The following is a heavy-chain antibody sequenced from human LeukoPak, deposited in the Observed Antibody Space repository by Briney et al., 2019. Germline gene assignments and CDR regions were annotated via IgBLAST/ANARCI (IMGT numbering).Heavy chain of an antibody. J-gene: IGHJ4*02. CDR3: ARSYCSSTSCYVYFDY. V-gene: IGHV1-3*01. D-gene: IGHD2-2*01. CDR1: GYTFTSYA. CDR2: INAGNGNT. Sequence: ASVKVSCKASGYTFTSYAMHWVRQAPGQRLEWMGWINAGNGNTKYSKKFQGRVTITRDKSASTAYMELSSLRSEDTAVYYCARSYCSSTSCYVYFDYWGQGTLVTVSS.